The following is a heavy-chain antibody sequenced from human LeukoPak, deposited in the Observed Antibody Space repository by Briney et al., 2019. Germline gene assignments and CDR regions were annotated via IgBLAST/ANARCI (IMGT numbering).Heavy chain of an antibody. J-gene: IGHJ4*02. CDR1: GFTFSSYA. CDR2: ISYDGSTK. Sequence: GGSLRLSCAASGFTFSSYAMLWVREAPGKGLEWVAVISYDGSTKYYADSVKGRFTISRDNSENTLYLQMNSLRAEDGAVYYCASFGEITFDYWGQGTLVTVSS. D-gene: IGHD3-10*01. CDR3: ASFGEITFDY. V-gene: IGHV3-30*04.